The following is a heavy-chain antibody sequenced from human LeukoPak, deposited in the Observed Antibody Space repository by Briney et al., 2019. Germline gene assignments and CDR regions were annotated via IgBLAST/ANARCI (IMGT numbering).Heavy chain of an antibody. CDR1: GYTFTDYY. V-gene: IGHV1-69-2*01. CDR3: ALVGATLGGAFDI. CDR2: VDPEDGET. J-gene: IGHJ3*02. Sequence: ASVKISCKVSGYTFTDYYMHWVQQAPGKGFEWMGLVDPEDGETIYAEKFQGRVTITADTSTDTAYMELSSLRSEDTAVYYCALVGATLGGAFDIWGQGTMVTVSS. D-gene: IGHD1-26*01.